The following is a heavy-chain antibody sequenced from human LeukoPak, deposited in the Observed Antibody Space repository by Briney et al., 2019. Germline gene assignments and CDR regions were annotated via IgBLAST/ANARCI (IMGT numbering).Heavy chain of an antibody. CDR1: GGTFSSYA. V-gene: IGHV1-69*04. Sequence: ASVKVFCKASGGTFSSYAISWVRQAPGQGLEWMGRIIPILGIANYAQKFQGRVTITADKSTSTAYMELSSLRSEDTAVYYCARAPPLGATPYSFDYWGQGTLVTVSS. D-gene: IGHD1-26*01. CDR2: IIPILGIA. J-gene: IGHJ4*02. CDR3: ARAPPLGATPYSFDY.